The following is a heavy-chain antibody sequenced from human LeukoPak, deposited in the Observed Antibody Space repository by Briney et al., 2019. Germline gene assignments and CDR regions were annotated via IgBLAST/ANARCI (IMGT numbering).Heavy chain of an antibody. CDR1: GFTFSSYS. Sequence: GSLRLSCAASGFTFSSYSMNWVRQAPGKGLEWVSAISGSGGSTYYADSVKGRFTISRDNSKNTLYLQMNSLRAEDTAVYYCAKNQLVVVVPAADDAFDIWGQGTMVTVSS. CDR2: ISGSGGST. J-gene: IGHJ3*02. V-gene: IGHV3-23*01. D-gene: IGHD2-2*01. CDR3: AKNQLVVVVPAADDAFDI.